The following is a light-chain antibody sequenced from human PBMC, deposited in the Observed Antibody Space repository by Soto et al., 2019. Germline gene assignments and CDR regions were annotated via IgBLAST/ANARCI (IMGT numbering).Light chain of an antibody. CDR1: QSVTST. V-gene: IGKV3-15*01. CDR3: HHYNSWTPWT. Sequence: EIVMTQSPATVSVYPGKRATLSCRASQSVTSTLAWYKQKPGQTPRLLIYDASTSATGIPARFRGSGSGKEFTLTISSLPSEDFAVYYCHHYNSWTPWTFGKGSKV. CDR2: DAS. J-gene: IGKJ1*01.